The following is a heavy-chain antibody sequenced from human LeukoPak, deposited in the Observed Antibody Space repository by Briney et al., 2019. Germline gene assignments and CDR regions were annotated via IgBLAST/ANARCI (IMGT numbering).Heavy chain of an antibody. CDR1: GYTFTGYY. D-gene: IGHD3-10*01. V-gene: IGHV1-2*02. J-gene: IGHJ6*03. CDR2: INPNSGGT. CDR3: ARGSVLLWFGELDYYMDV. Sequence: ASVKVSCKASGYTFTGYYMHWVRQAPGQGLEWMGWINPNSGGTNYAQKFQGRVTTTRDTSISTAYMELSRLRSDDTAVYYCARGSVLLWFGELDYYMDVWGKGTTVTVSS.